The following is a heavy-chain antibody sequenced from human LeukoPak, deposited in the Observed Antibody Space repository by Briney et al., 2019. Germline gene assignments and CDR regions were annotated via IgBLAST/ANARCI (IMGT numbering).Heavy chain of an antibody. CDR3: ARLYYYDSSGYNYYFDY. Sequence: SETLSLTCAVYGGSFSGYYWSWIRQPPGKGLEWIGEINHSGSTYYNPSLKSRVTISVDTSKNQFSLKLSSVTAADTAVYYCARLYYYDSSGYNYYFDYWGQGTLVTVSS. CDR2: INHSGST. CDR1: GGSFSGYY. J-gene: IGHJ4*02. D-gene: IGHD3-22*01. V-gene: IGHV4-34*01.